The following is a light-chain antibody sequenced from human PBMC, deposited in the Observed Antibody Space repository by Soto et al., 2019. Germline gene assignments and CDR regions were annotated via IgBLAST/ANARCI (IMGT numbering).Light chain of an antibody. J-gene: IGKJ4*01. Sequence: DIQMTQSPSSVSASVGDRVTITCRGSQGISSWLAWYQQKPGKAPKRLVYTASSLLSGVPSRFSGSGPGTDFTLTISSLQHEDVATYYFQQADSFPLTFGGGTKVEIK. CDR2: TAS. V-gene: IGKV1-12*01. CDR1: QGISSW. CDR3: QQADSFPLT.